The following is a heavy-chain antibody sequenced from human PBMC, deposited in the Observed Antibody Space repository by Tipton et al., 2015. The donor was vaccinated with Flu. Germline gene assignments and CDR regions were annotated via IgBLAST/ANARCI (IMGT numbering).Heavy chain of an antibody. J-gene: IGHJ4*02. CDR3: ARGNGYPNAYLDF. D-gene: IGHD5-24*01. V-gene: IGHV4-4*07. CDR1: GGSSSSHY. CDR2: IYSTGST. Sequence: TLSLTCTVSGGSSSSHYWTWMRQPAGKGLEWIGRIYSTGSTNYNPSLKNRVTMSVDTSKNQFSLKVTSLTAADTAVYYCARGNGYPNAYLDFWGQGTLVTVSS.